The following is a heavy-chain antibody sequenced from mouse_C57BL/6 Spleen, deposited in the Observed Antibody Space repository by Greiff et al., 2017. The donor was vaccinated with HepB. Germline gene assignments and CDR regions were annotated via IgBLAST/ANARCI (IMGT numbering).Heavy chain of an antibody. Sequence: QVQLQQPGAELVKPGASVKVSCKASGYTFTSYWMHWVKQRPGQGLEWIGRIHPSDSDTNYNQKFKGKATLTVDKSSSTAYMQLSSLTSEDSAVYNCAILDGYDRNAMDYWGQGTSVTVSS. D-gene: IGHD2-2*01. V-gene: IGHV1-74*01. J-gene: IGHJ4*01. CDR1: GYTFTSYW. CDR3: AILDGYDRNAMDY. CDR2: IHPSDSDT.